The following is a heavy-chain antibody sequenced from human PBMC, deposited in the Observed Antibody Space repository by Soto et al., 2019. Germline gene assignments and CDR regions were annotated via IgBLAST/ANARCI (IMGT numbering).Heavy chain of an antibody. CDR3: GSQGGGGELRSFDAFDI. Sequence: QITLKESGPTLVKPTQTLTLTCNLSGLSLSTGGVAVGWIRQPPGKALEWLALIYWDDDKRYSPSLKSRLTIPKAPPKNQVGLTGANRGPVATAPICGGSQGGGGELRSFDAFDIWGQGTMVTVSS. CDR1: GLSLSTGGVA. D-gene: IGHD3-16*01. J-gene: IGHJ3*02. CDR2: IYWDDDK. V-gene: IGHV2-5*02.